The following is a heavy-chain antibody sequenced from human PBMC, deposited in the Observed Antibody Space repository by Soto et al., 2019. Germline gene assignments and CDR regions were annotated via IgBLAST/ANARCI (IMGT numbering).Heavy chain of an antibody. V-gene: IGHV3-30-3*01. CDR1: GFTFSSCA. J-gene: IGHJ4*02. Sequence: QVQLVESGGGVVQPGRSLRLSCAASGFTFSSCAIHWVRQAPGKGLEWVALISYDGSNKYYADSVKGRFTISRDNSKNTRYLQMNSLRAEDTAVYYCARDKRDLRFLEWSYYFDYWGQGTLVTVSS. CDR2: ISYDGSNK. D-gene: IGHD3-3*01. CDR3: ARDKRDLRFLEWSYYFDY.